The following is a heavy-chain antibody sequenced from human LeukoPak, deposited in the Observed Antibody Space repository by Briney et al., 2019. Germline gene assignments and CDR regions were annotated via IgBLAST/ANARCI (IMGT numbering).Heavy chain of an antibody. CDR2: LDPEYGET. Sequence: ASVKVSCKVSGYTLTEVSIHWVRQAPGKGLGWMGGLDPEYGETIYAQKFQGRVTVTEDTSTDTAYMELSSLRSGDTAVYYCATSWQGSCYSCGRFDPWGQGTLVTVSS. D-gene: IGHD2-15*01. CDR1: GYTLTEVS. J-gene: IGHJ5*02. CDR3: ATSWQGSCYSCGRFDP. V-gene: IGHV1-24*01.